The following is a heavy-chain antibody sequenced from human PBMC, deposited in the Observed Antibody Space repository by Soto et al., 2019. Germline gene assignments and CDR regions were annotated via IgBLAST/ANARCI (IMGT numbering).Heavy chain of an antibody. J-gene: IGHJ5*02. CDR2: IFSNDEK. Sequence: SGPTLVNPTETLTLTCTVSGFSLSNARMGVSWIRQPPGKALEWLAHIFSNDEKSYSTSLKSRLTISKDTSKSQVVLTMTNMDPVDTATYYCARILIEDIVGVPAAPWGKQWFDPCGQGTLVIVSS. D-gene: IGHD2-2*01. V-gene: IGHV2-26*01. CDR3: ARILIEDIVGVPAAPWGKQWFDP. CDR1: GFSLSNARMG.